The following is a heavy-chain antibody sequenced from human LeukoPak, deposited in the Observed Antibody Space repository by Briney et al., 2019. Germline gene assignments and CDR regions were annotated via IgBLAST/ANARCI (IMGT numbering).Heavy chain of an antibody. CDR1: GYTFTGYY. D-gene: IGHD3-22*01. J-gene: IGHJ6*02. CDR2: IWYDGSNK. CDR3: ARDTDSSGYYWDYYYYYGMDV. Sequence: SCKASGYTFTGYYMHWVRQAPGKGLEWVAVIWYDGSNKYYADSVKGRFTISRDNSKNTLYLQMNSLRAEDTAVYYCARDTDSSGYYWDYYYYYGMDVWGQGTTVTVSS. V-gene: IGHV3-33*01.